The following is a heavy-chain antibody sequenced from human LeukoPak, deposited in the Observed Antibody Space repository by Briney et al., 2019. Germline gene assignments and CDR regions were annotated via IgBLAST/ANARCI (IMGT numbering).Heavy chain of an antibody. D-gene: IGHD3-10*02. Sequence: SETLSLTCTVSGGSISPYYWSWIRQPPGKGLEWLGCIYYSGNTEYKPSLKSRVAMSVDTSKNQFSLRLSSVTAADTAVYYCARSTGSTMFIDYWGQGTLVILSS. CDR1: GGSISPYY. CDR3: ARSTGSTMFIDY. J-gene: IGHJ4*02. V-gene: IGHV4-59*01. CDR2: IYYSGNT.